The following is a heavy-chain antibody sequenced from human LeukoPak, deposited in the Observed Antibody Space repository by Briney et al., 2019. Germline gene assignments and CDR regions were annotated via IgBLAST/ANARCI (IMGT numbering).Heavy chain of an antibody. V-gene: IGHV1-46*01. Sequence: GRSLRLSCVESGFAFSTYGMHWVRQAPGKGLEWMGIINPSGGSTSYAQKFQGRVTMTRDMSTSTVYMELSSLRSEDTAVYYCARVIITEAWFDPWGQGTLVTVSS. CDR2: INPSGGST. D-gene: IGHD3-22*01. J-gene: IGHJ5*02. CDR1: GFAFSTYG. CDR3: ARVIITEAWFDP.